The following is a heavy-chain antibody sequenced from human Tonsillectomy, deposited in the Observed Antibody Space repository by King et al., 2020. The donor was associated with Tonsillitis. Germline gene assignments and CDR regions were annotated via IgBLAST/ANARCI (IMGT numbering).Heavy chain of an antibody. CDR1: GFTFSSYS. V-gene: IGHV3-23*04. J-gene: IGHJ4*02. Sequence: VQLVESGGGLAQPGGSLRLSCAASGFTFSSYSMSWFRQAPGKGLEWVSAIRGSGASTYSADSVKGRFTISRDNSKNTLYLQMNSLRTDDTAIYFCAGVDCRGGSCYPFYFDFWGQGTLVTVSS. D-gene: IGHD2-15*01. CDR3: AGVDCRGGSCYPFYFDF. CDR2: IRGSGAST.